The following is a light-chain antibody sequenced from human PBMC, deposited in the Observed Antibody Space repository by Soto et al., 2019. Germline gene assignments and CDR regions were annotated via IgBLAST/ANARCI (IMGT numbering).Light chain of an antibody. Sequence: SYELTQPPSVSVAPGQTARITCGGNNIGSNRVQWYQQKPGLAPVLVLYDDSDRPSGIPERFSGSNSGNAATLNISRVEAGDEADYYCQVWDSISDLVVFGGGTKLTVL. CDR3: QVWDSISDLVV. CDR2: DDS. V-gene: IGLV3-21*02. J-gene: IGLJ2*01. CDR1: NIGSNR.